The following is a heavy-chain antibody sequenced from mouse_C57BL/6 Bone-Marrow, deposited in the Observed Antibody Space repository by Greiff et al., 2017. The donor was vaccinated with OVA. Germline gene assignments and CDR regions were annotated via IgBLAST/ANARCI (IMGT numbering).Heavy chain of an antibody. V-gene: IGHV1-69*01. D-gene: IGHD1-1*01. CDR3: ARRRIYGSRGDFDY. CDR1: GYTFTSYW. J-gene: IGHJ2*01. CDR2: IDPSDSYT. Sequence: QVQLQQPGAELVMPGASVKLSCKASGYTFTSYWMHWVKQRPGQGLEWIGEIDPSDSYTNYNQKFKGKSTLTVDKSSSTAYMQLSSLTSEDSAVYYCARRRIYGSRGDFDYWGQGTTLTVSS.